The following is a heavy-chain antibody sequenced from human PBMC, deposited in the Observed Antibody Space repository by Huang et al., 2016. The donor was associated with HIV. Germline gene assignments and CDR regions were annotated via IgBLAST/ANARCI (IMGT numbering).Heavy chain of an antibody. CDR3: AGPNDIFTV. CDR2: IKPDESEK. J-gene: IGHJ4*02. D-gene: IGHD3-9*01. CDR1: GFNFSSYW. Sequence: EVQLVESGGGLVQPGGSLRLYCAASGFNFSSYWMSWVRQAPGKGLEWVASIKPDESEKYYVDSVKGRFAVSRDRAKNSVFLEMNSLSAEDTAVYYCAGPNDIFTVWGQGALVTVSS. V-gene: IGHV3-7*01.